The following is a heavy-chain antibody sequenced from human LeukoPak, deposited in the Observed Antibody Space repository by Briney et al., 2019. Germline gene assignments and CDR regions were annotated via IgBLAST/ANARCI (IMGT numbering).Heavy chain of an antibody. D-gene: IGHD6-13*01. V-gene: IGHV1-46*01. CDR1: GYTLTGYY. CDR3: AREGRGVPGAIAAVKGFDY. Sequence: GASVKVSCKASGYTLTGYYMHWVRQAPGQGLEWMGIINPSGGSTSYAQKFQGRVTMTRDMSTSTVYMELSSLRSEDTAIYYCAREGRGVPGAIAAVKGFDYWGQGTLVTVSS. CDR2: INPSGGST. J-gene: IGHJ4*02.